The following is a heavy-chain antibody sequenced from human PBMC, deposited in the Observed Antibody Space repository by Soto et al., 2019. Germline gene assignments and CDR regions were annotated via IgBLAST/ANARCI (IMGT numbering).Heavy chain of an antibody. CDR3: AREGIAENIPQSTDEEYYFDY. V-gene: IGHV3-30-3*01. CDR2: ISYDGSNK. CDR1: GFTFSSYA. Sequence: GGSLRLSCAASGFTFSSYAMHWVRQAPGKGLEWVAVISYDGSNKYYADSVKGRFTISRDNSKNTLYLQMNSLRAEDTAVYYCAREGIAENIPQSTDEEYYFDYWGQGTLVTVSS. D-gene: IGHD6-13*01. J-gene: IGHJ4*02.